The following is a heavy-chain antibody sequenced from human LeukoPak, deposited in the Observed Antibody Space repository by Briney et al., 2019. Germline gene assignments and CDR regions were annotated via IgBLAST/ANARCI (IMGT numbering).Heavy chain of an antibody. CDR1: GFTVSSYG. D-gene: IGHD6-19*01. Sequence: GRSLRLSCAASGFTVSSYGMHWVRQAPGKGLEWVAVIWYDGSNKYYADSVKGRFTISRDNSKNTLYLQMNSLRAEDTAVYYCARVSRLLFTSSGWYGAAFDIWGQGTMVTVSS. CDR2: IWYDGSNK. CDR3: ARVSRLLFTSSGWYGAAFDI. V-gene: IGHV3-33*01. J-gene: IGHJ3*02.